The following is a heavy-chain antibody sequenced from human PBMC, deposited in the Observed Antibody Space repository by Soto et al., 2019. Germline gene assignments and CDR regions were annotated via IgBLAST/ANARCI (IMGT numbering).Heavy chain of an antibody. CDR3: ARAPYGGNSAWGIDY. CDR1: GFTFTDYY. CDR2: ISGSGSSC. V-gene: IGHV3-11*01. J-gene: IGHJ4*02. D-gene: IGHD4-17*01. Sequence: PGGSLRLSCAASGFTFTDYYMSWIRQAPGKGLEWISYISGSGSSCSYADSVKGRFTISRDNAKNSLYLQMNSLRDDDTAVYYCARAPYGGNSAWGIDYWGQGTLVTVSS.